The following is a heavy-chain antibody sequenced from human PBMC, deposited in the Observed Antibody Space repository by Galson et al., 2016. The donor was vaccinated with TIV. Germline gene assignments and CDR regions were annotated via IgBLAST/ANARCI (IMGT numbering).Heavy chain of an antibody. D-gene: IGHD5-24*01. CDR2: IRSDGTNK. CDR3: AKDGARDIYIIDY. J-gene: IGHJ4*02. CDR1: GFNFSNYG. V-gene: IGHV3-30*02. Sequence: SLRLSCAASGFNFSNYGMHWVRQAPGKGQEWVAFIRSDGTNKYYADSVKGRFTISRDNSKNTVYLQMNSLRPDDTAVYYCAKDGARDIYIIDYWGQGILVTVSS.